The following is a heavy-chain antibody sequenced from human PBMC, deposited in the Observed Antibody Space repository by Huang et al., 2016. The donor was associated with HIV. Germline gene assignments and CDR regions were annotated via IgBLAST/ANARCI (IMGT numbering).Heavy chain of an antibody. CDR3: ARTSNWKAEYFRF. CDR2: IIPIFGAE. V-gene: IGHV1-69*13. J-gene: IGHJ1*01. CDR1: GGTFSRYG. Sequence: QVQLVQSGTEVKTPGSSVKVSCKASGGTFSRYGISWVRQAPGQGLEGTGGIIPIFGAENYEQKFQGRVTMTADESTNTAYMELSSLRFDDTAVYYCARTSNWKAEYFRFWGQGTLVTVAS. D-gene: IGHD1-20*01.